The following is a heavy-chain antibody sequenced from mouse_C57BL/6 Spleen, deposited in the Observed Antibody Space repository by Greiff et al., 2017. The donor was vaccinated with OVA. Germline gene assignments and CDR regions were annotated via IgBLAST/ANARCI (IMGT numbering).Heavy chain of an antibody. V-gene: IGHV1-82*01. Sequence: VQLQQSGPELVKPGASVTISCKASGYAFSSSWMNWVKQRPGKGLEWIGRIYPGDGDTNYNGKFKGKATLTADKSSSTAYMQLSSLTSEDSAVYFCARWGPFYGGYFDVWGTGTTVTVSS. D-gene: IGHD1-1*01. J-gene: IGHJ1*03. CDR1: GYAFSSSW. CDR3: ARWGPFYGGYFDV. CDR2: IYPGDGDT.